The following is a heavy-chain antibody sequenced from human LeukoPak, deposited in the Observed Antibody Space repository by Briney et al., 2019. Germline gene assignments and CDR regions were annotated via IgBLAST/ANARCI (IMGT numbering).Heavy chain of an antibody. D-gene: IGHD6-6*01. Sequence: SETLSLTRTVSGGSISSSSYYWGWIRQPPGKGLEWIGSIYYSGSTYYNPSLKSRVTISVDTSKNQFSLKLSSVTAADTAVYYCARESSIAARDFDYWGQGTLVTVSS. J-gene: IGHJ4*02. CDR2: IYYSGST. CDR1: GGSISSSSYY. CDR3: ARESSIAARDFDY. V-gene: IGHV4-39*07.